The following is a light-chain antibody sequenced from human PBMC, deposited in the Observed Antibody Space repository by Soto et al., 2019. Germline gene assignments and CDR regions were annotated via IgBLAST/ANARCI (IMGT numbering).Light chain of an antibody. V-gene: IGKV1-12*02. CDR2: AVS. J-gene: IGKJ2*01. Sequence: DVQMTQSPSFVSASVGDRVTITCRASQTIATWFAWYQQKPGEAPKLLIYAVSNLKSGVPSRFSGGGSGTDFTLTISSLQPEDFATYYCQQTNRFPYTFGQGTKLEF. CDR1: QTIATW. CDR3: QQTNRFPYT.